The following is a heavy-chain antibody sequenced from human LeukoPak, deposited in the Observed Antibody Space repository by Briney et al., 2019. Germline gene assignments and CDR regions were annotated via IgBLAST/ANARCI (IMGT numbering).Heavy chain of an antibody. CDR3: ANMGRIEGIVVVPPALDV. CDR1: GFTFSSYA. CDR2: INHSGST. Sequence: PGGSLRLSCAASGFTFSSYAMSWIRQPPGKGLEWIGEINHSGSTNYNPSLKSRVTISVDTSKNQFSLELSSVTAADTAVYYCANMGRIEGIVVVPPALDVWGQGTTVTVSS. J-gene: IGHJ6*02. D-gene: IGHD2-2*01. V-gene: IGHV4-34*08.